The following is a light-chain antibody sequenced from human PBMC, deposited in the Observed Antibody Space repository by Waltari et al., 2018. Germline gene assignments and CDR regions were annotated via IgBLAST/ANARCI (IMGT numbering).Light chain of an antibody. CDR2: QDS. Sequence: YELTQPPSVSVSPGQTVSITCSGGKLEDKYVCWYQQKTGQSPVLVMHQDSRRPSVVPERFSGSSSGNTATLTISGTQAMDEADYYCQAWDSISDVVFGGGTRLTVL. CDR3: QAWDSISDVV. J-gene: IGLJ2*01. V-gene: IGLV3-1*01. CDR1: KLEDKY.